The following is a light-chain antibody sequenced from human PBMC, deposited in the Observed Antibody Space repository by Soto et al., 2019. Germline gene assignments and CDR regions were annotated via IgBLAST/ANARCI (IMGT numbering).Light chain of an antibody. V-gene: IGKV3-20*01. J-gene: IGKJ1*01. CDR2: SIS. CDR1: QTISRSY. CDR3: QQYSSSPGT. Sequence: EILLTQSPGTLSLSPGERATLSCRARQTISRSYLAWYQQKPGQAPRLLIYSISRRPIGIPDRFSGSGSGTDFTLTISRLEPEDFAVYYCQQYSSSPGTFGPGTKVEI.